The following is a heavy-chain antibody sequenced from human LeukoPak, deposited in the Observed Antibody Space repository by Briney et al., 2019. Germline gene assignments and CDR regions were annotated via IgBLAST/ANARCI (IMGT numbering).Heavy chain of an antibody. CDR2: IFYADNPSLKTSSGRT. V-gene: IGHV4-59*01. D-gene: IGHD3-3*01. CDR3: ARGIDFRSGAHYYYYYLDV. CDR1: GGSINSYF. Sequence: PSETLSLTCSVSGGSINSYFWSWIRQPPGKGLEWIGYIFYADNPSLKTSSGRTNYNPSLKSRVTISADMSRKQFSLSLTSVTAADTAVYFCARGIDFRSGAHYYYYYLDVWGKGTTVTVSS. J-gene: IGHJ6*03.